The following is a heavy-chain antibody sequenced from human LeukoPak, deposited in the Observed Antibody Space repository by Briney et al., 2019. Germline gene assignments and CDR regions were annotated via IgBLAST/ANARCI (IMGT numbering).Heavy chain of an antibody. J-gene: IGHJ5*02. CDR1: GFTFRSYA. CDR3: AKEFALSSGSVPYIWFDP. D-gene: IGHD3-22*01. Sequence: GGSLRLSCAASGFTFRSYAMNWARQAPGKGLEWVSTITSGGDSTYYADSMKGRFTISRDNSENTLYLQMNSLRAEDTAVYYCAKEFALSSGSVPYIWFDPWGQGTLVTVSS. V-gene: IGHV3-23*01. CDR2: ITSGGDST.